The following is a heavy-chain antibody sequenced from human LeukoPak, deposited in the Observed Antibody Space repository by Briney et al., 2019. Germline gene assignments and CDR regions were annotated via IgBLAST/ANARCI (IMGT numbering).Heavy chain of an antibody. Sequence: GGSLRLSCAASGFTFSSYAMHWVLQAPGNGLEWVAVISYDGSNKYYADSVKGRFTISRDNSKNTLYLQMNSLRAEDTAVYYCAREGERSHDWFDPWGQGTLVTVSS. CDR2: ISYDGSNK. V-gene: IGHV3-30-3*01. CDR3: AREGERSHDWFDP. J-gene: IGHJ5*02. CDR1: GFTFSSYA. D-gene: IGHD1-1*01.